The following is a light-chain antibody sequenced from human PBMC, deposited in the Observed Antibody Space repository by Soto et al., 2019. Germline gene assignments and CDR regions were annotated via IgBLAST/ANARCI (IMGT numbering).Light chain of an antibody. Sequence: EIVMTQSPATLSVSPGEAATLSCRATQIISINLAWYQHKPGQAPRLLIYGASTRATGIPARFSGSGSGTEFTLTISRLLSEDFAVYYCQHYYNWRPRFGQGTRWIS. J-gene: IGKJ1*01. V-gene: IGKV3-15*01. CDR2: GAS. CDR3: QHYYNWRPR. CDR1: QIISIN.